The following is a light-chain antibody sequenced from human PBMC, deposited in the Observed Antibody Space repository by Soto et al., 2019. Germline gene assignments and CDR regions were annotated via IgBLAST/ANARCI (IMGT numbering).Light chain of an antibody. CDR2: EVS. Sequence: QSAPTQPPSASGSPGQSATISCTGTSSDVAGYNYVSWYQQYPGKAPKLMIYEVSKRPSGVPDRVSGSKSGNTASLTVSGLQAEDEADYYCSSYAGSSTWVFGGGTKLTVL. CDR3: SSYAGSSTWV. CDR1: SSDVAGYNY. J-gene: IGLJ3*02. V-gene: IGLV2-8*01.